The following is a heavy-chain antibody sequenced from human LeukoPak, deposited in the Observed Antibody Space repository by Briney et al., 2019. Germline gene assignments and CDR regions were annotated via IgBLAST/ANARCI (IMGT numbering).Heavy chain of an antibody. J-gene: IGHJ3*02. V-gene: IGHV1-18*01. CDR2: ISAYNGNT. CDR3: ARVKRYCSSTSCSDAFDI. D-gene: IGHD2-2*01. CDR1: GGTFSSYA. Sequence: ASVKVSCKASGGTFSSYAISWVRQAPGQGLEWMGWISAYNGNTNYAQKLQGRVTMTTDTSTSTAYIELRSLRSDDTAVYYCARVKRYCSSTSCSDAFDIWGQGTMVTVSS.